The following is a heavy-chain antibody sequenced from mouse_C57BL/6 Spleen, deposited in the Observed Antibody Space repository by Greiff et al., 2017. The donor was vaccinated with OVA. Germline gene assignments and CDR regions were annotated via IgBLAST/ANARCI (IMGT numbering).Heavy chain of an antibody. CDR2: IYPGSGST. CDR3: ARHYYGSSYGDY. V-gene: IGHV1-55*01. Sequence: QVQLQQPGAELVKPGASVKMSCKASGYTFTSYWITWVKQRPGQGLEWIGDIYPGSGSTNYNEKFKSKATLTVDTSSSTAYMQLSSLTSEDSAVYYCARHYYGSSYGDYWGQGTTLTVSS. J-gene: IGHJ2*01. CDR1: GYTFTSYW. D-gene: IGHD1-1*01.